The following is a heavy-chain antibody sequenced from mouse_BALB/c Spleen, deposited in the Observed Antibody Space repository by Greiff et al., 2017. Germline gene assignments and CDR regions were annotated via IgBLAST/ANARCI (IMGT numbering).Heavy chain of an antibody. V-gene: IGHV1S81*02. J-gene: IGHJ4*01. Sequence: VQLQQSGAELVKPGASVKLSCKASGYTFTSYWMHWVKQRPGQGLEWIGEINPSNGRTNYNEKFKSKATLTVDKSSSTAYMQLSSLTSEDSAVYYCARRMTYAMDYWGQGTSVTVSS. CDR1: GYTFTSYW. CDR3: ARRMTYAMDY. CDR2: INPSNGRT.